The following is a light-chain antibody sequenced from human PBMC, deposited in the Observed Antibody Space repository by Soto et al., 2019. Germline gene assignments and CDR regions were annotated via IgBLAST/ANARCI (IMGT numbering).Light chain of an antibody. CDR1: QSVSIN. Sequence: EIVITQSPATLSVSPGERATLSCRASQSVSINLAWYPQRPGEAPRLLIYGASTRDTGIPARFSGSGSGTECTLTISSLQSEDFAVYYCQQHGRSPITFGQGTRLEIK. CDR3: QQHGRSPIT. CDR2: GAS. V-gene: IGKV3-15*01. J-gene: IGKJ5*01.